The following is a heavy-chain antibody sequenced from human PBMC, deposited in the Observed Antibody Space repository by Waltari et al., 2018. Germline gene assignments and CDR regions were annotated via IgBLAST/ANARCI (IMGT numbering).Heavy chain of an antibody. J-gene: IGHJ5*02. V-gene: IGHV4-4*06. D-gene: IGHD2-15*01. Sequence: WSGVRQSQKRGLEWIRQVLSDGKTNNSQSFASRVTRSRDASKNQYTRKVTSATAADTAVYYCARDRGRGLYLDAWGPGTRVTVSP. CDR3: ARDRGRGLYLDA. CDR2: VLSDGKT.